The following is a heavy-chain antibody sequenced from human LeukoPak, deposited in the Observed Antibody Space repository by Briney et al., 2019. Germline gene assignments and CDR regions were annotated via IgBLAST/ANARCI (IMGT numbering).Heavy chain of an antibody. CDR2: INTDGSST. Sequence: GGSLRLSCAASGFTFSSYWMHWVRQAPGKGLVWVSRINTDGSSTTYADSVRGRFTISGDNAKNTLYLQMNSLRAEDTAVFYCARGYSSSYRIDYWGQGTLVTVSS. D-gene: IGHD6-6*01. V-gene: IGHV3-74*01. CDR3: ARGYSSSYRIDY. CDR1: GFTFSSYW. J-gene: IGHJ4*02.